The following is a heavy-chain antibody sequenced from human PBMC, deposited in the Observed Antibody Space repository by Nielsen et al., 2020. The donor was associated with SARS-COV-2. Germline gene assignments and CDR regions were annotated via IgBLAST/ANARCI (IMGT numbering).Heavy chain of an antibody. D-gene: IGHD3-3*01. Sequence: GGSLRLSCAASGFTVSSNYMSWVRQAPGKGLEWVSVIYSGGSTYYADSVKSRFTISRDNSKNTLYLQMNSLRAEDTAVYYCARGQPVLRFLEWLLSFDYWGQGTLVTVSS. CDR1: GFTVSSNY. V-gene: IGHV3-66*01. J-gene: IGHJ4*02. CDR2: IYSGGST. CDR3: ARGQPVLRFLEWLLSFDY.